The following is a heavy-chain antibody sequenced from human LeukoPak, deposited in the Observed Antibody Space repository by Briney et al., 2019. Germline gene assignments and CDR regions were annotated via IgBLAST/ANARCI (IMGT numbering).Heavy chain of an antibody. CDR1: GFIFSNHG. J-gene: IGHJ4*02. D-gene: IGHD1-26*01. CDR3: AKDRAWGAFAY. V-gene: IGHV3-23*01. CDR2: ITGDAGCT. Sequence: GGSLRLSCAASGFIFSNHGMNWVRQAPGKGLEWVSGITGDAGCTYYADSVKGRFTISRDNSKNTLYLQMNSLRAEDTAIYYCAKDRAWGAFAYWGQGTLVTVSS.